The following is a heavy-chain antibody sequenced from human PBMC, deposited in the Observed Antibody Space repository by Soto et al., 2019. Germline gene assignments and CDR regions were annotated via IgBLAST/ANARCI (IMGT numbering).Heavy chain of an antibody. D-gene: IGHD2-15*01. CDR3: ARDSECSGGSCYFGRYFDY. Sequence: SETLSLTCTVSGGSISSGGYYWSWIRQHPGKGLEWIGYIYYSGSTYYNPSLKSRVTISVDTSKNQFSLKLSSVTAADTAVYYCARDSECSGGSCYFGRYFDYWGQGTLVTVSS. CDR1: GGSISSGGYY. CDR2: IYYSGST. V-gene: IGHV4-31*03. J-gene: IGHJ4*02.